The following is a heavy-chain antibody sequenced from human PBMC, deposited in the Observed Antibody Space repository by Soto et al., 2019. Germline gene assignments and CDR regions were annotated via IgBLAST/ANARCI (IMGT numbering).Heavy chain of an antibody. D-gene: IGHD2-21*02. Sequence: ASVKVCCNASGYTFTCYYMDWVRQAPGQGLGWMGWINPNSGGTNYAQKFQGWVTMTRDTSISTAYMELSRLRSDDTAVYYCARDRVYCGGDCYSTGRFVYYYYAMDVWGQGTTVTVSS. CDR3: ARDRVYCGGDCYSTGRFVYYYYAMDV. J-gene: IGHJ6*02. V-gene: IGHV1-2*04. CDR1: GYTFTCYY. CDR2: INPNSGGT.